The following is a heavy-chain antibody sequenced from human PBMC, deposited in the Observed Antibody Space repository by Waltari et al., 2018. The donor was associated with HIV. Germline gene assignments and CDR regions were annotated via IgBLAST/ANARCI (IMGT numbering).Heavy chain of an antibody. V-gene: IGHV3-30-3*01. CDR2: ISYDGSNK. D-gene: IGHD2-2*02. CDR1: GFTFSSYA. J-gene: IGHJ6*02. Sequence: QVQLVESGGGVVQPGRSLRLSCAASGFTFSSYAMHWVRQAPGKGLEWVAVISYDGSNKYYADSVKGRFTISRDNSKNTLYLQMNSLRAEDTAVYYCARGPYCSSTSCYTGDYYYGMDVWGQGTTVTVSS. CDR3: ARGPYCSSTSCYTGDYYYGMDV.